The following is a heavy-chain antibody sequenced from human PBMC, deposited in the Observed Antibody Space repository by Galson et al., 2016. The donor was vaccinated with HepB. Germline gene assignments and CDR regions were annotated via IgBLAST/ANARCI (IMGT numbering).Heavy chain of an antibody. Sequence: SETLSLTCTVSGGSISSFYWSWIRQPPGKGLEWIGYIYYSGSTNYNPSLQSRVTISVDTSKHQFSLRLTSVTAADTAIYYCARFGAYCGGDCYSNAFDIWGQGTMVTASS. V-gene: IGHV4-59*01. J-gene: IGHJ3*02. CDR1: GGSISSFY. CDR3: ARFGAYCGGDCYSNAFDI. D-gene: IGHD2-21*02. CDR2: IYYSGST.